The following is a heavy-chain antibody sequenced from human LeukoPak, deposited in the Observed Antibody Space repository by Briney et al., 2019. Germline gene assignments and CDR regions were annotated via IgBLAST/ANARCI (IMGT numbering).Heavy chain of an antibody. CDR3: ATYRTAGYDFWSGYPGGWFDP. V-gene: IGHV1-18*01. Sequence: GASVKVSCKASGYTFTSYGISWVRQAPGQGLEWMGWISAYNGNTDYAQKLQGRVTMTTDTSTSTAYMELRSLRSDDTAVYYCATYRTAGYDFWSGYPGGWFDPWGQGTLVTVSS. J-gene: IGHJ5*02. D-gene: IGHD3-3*01. CDR2: ISAYNGNT. CDR1: GYTFTSYG.